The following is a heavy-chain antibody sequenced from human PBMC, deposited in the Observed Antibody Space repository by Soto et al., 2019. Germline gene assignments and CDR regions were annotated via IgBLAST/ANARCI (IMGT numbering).Heavy chain of an antibody. Sequence: GASVKVSCKASGYTFTSYYIHWVRQAPGQGLEWMGVINPSVSSTTYPQKFQGRVTMTRDTSTSTVYMELSSLRSEDTAVYYCARDPGIVATWDFDYWGQGTLVTVSS. CDR3: ARDPGIVATWDFDY. D-gene: IGHD5-12*01. CDR1: GYTFTSYY. CDR2: INPSVSST. V-gene: IGHV1-46*01. J-gene: IGHJ4*02.